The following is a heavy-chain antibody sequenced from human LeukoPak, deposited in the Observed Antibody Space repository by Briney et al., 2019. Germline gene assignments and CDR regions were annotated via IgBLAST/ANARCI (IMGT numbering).Heavy chain of an antibody. Sequence: ASVKVSCKASGYTFTGYYLHWVRQAPGQGLEWVGWINPNSGGTTYAQKLQGRVTMTRDTSISTVYMELSRLTSDDTAVYYCSREDYWGQGTQVTVSS. J-gene: IGHJ4*02. V-gene: IGHV1-2*02. CDR1: GYTFTGYY. CDR3: SREDY. CDR2: INPNSGGT.